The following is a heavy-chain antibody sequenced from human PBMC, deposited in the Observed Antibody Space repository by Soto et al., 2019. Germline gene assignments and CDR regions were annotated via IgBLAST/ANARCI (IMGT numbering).Heavy chain of an antibody. Sequence: PGGSLRLSCAASGFTFSSYSMNWVRQAPGKGLEWVSYISSSSSTIYYADSVKGRFTISRDNAKNSLYLQMNSLRDEDTAVYYCVGGVEMATIYYYYGMDVWGQGTTVTVSS. J-gene: IGHJ6*02. V-gene: IGHV3-48*02. D-gene: IGHD5-12*01. CDR1: GFTFSSYS. CDR3: VGGVEMATIYYYYGMDV. CDR2: ISSSSSTI.